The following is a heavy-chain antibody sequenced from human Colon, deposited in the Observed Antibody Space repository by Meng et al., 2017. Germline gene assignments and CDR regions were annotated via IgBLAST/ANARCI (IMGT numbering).Heavy chain of an antibody. CDR1: GFTFSSYA. V-gene: IGHV3-33*01. CDR3: ARDFGPRDTSYHPTNYFDS. D-gene: IGHD3/OR15-3a*01. J-gene: IGHJ4*02. CDR2: IWHDGSRK. Sequence: GESLKISCAASGFTFSSYAIHWVRQAPGKGLEWVAVIWHDGSRKEYGDSVKGRFTMSRDNSKNTRYLEMNSLRAEDTGVYYCARDFGPRDTSYHPTNYFDSWGQGTLVTVSS.